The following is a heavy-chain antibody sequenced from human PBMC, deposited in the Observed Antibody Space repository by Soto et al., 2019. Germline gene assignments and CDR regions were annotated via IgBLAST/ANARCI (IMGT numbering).Heavy chain of an antibody. J-gene: IGHJ1*01. D-gene: IGHD1-1*01. Sequence: QIQLVQPGAEVKKPGASVKVSCKASGYNFFDYGVSWVRQAAGQGLEWMGWVSPKSGNADYARKVQGRVTMTTDISTTTAYIDLRGLISDDTGVYYCARGRTVSSIGPLLVWGQGTLVSVSS. CDR3: ARGRTVSSIGPLLV. V-gene: IGHV1-18*01. CDR2: VSPKSGNA. CDR1: GYNFFDYG.